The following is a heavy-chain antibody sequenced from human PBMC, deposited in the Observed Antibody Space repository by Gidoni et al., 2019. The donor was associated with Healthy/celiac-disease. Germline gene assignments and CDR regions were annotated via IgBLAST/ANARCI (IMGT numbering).Heavy chain of an antibody. J-gene: IGHJ5*02. CDR2: INPSCGST. Sequence: QVQLVQSGAEVKKPGASVKVSCKASGYTFTSYYMHWVRQAPGQGLEWMGIINPSCGSTSYAQKFQGRVTMTRDTSTSTVYMELSSLRSEDTAVYYCAREEKYYGSGAGWFDPWGQGTLVTVSS. D-gene: IGHD3-10*01. CDR1: GYTFTSYY. CDR3: AREEKYYGSGAGWFDP. V-gene: IGHV1-46*01.